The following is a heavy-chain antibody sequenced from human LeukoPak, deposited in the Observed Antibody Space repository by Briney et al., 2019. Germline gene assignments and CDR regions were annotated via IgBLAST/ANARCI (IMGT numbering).Heavy chain of an antibody. CDR3: AKHYPEVLRFLEWLLPFDY. J-gene: IGHJ4*02. Sequence: GGSLRLSCAASGFTFSSYAMRWVRQAPGKGLEWDSAISGSGGSTYYADSVKGRFTISRDNSKNTLYLQMNSLRAEDTAVYYCAKHYPEVLRFLEWLLPFDYWGQGTLVTVSS. CDR1: GFTFSSYA. V-gene: IGHV3-23*01. CDR2: ISGSGGST. D-gene: IGHD3-3*01.